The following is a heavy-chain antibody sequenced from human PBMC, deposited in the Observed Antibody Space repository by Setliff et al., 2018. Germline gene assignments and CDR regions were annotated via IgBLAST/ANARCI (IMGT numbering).Heavy chain of an antibody. CDR3: VKDASYSSSWCGWDYYYYYYMDV. CDR2: ISSNGGST. D-gene: IGHD6-13*01. Sequence: QAGGSLRLSCAASGFTFSSYAMHWVRQAPGKGLEYVSAISSNGGSTYYADSVKGRFTISRDNSKNTLYLQMSSLRAEDTAVYYCVKDASYSSSWCGWDYYYYYYMDVWGKGTTVTVSS. J-gene: IGHJ6*03. CDR1: GFTFSSYA. V-gene: IGHV3-64D*09.